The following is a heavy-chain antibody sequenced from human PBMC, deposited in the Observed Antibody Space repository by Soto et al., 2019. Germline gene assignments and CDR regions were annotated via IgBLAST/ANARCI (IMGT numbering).Heavy chain of an antibody. J-gene: IGHJ4*02. Sequence: GSSVKVSCKASGYTFTGYYMHWVRQAPGQGLEGMGWINPNSGGTNYAQKFQGRVTMTRDTSISTAYMELSRLSSDDTAVYYCARVTYCGGDCYSPNYDYWGQGTLVTVSS. D-gene: IGHD2-21*02. CDR1: GYTFTGYY. CDR2: INPNSGGT. CDR3: ARVTYCGGDCYSPNYDY. V-gene: IGHV1-2*02.